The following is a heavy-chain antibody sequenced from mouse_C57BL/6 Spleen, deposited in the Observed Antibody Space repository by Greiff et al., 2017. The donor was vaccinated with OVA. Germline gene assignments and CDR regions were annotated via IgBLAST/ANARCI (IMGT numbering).Heavy chain of an antibody. CDR3: ARHYYYGSSYEYFDV. J-gene: IGHJ1*03. Sequence: QVQLQQSGAELVKPGASVKISCKASGYAFSSYWMNWVKQRPGKGLEWIGQIYPGDGDTNYNGKFKGKATLTADKSSSTAYMQLSSLTSEDSAVYFCARHYYYGSSYEYFDVWGTGTTVTVSS. CDR2: IYPGDGDT. CDR1: GYAFSSYW. V-gene: IGHV1-80*01. D-gene: IGHD1-1*01.